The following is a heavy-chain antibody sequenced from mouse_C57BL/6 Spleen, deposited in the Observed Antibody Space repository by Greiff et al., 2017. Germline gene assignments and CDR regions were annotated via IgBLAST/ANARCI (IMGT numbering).Heavy chain of an antibody. CDR1: GYTFTSYG. V-gene: IGHV1-81*01. J-gene: IGHJ2*01. CDR2: IYPRCGNT. Sequence: QVKLQQSGAELARPGASVKLSCKASGYTFTSYGISWVKQRTGQGLEWIGEIYPRCGNTYYNEKFTGKATLTADKSCMTSYMEVRNLTSEDSAVYFCARSRQYYFDYWGQGTTLTVSS. CDR3: ARSRQYYFDY.